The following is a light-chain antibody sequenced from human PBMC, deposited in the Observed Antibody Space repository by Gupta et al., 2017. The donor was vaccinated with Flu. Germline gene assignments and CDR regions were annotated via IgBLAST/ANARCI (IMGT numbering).Light chain of an antibody. CDR3: CSYAGSSTFEGV. V-gene: IGLV2-23*02. J-gene: IGLJ2*01. Sequence: TISCTGASSDIGSYDLVSWYQQHPGKAPKLIIYEVSKRPSGVSNRFSGSKSGNTASLTISGLQAEDEADYHCCSYAGSSTFEGVFGGGTKLTVL. CDR2: EVS. CDR1: SSDIGSYDL.